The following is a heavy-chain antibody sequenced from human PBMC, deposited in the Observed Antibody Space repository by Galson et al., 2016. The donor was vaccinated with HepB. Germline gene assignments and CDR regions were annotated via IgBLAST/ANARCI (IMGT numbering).Heavy chain of an antibody. CDR1: GVSIGSSGHY. V-gene: IGHV4-39*01. J-gene: IGHJ4*02. CDR3: ARRADYRTGWFLSYFDF. Sequence: SETLSLTCTVSGVSIGSSGHYWGWIRQPPGKGLEWIGSVYYDGNTYYNPSLRSRVTISVDTSRNQFSLTLTSVTAGDTSVYFCARRADYRTGWFLSYFDFWGLGTLVTVSS. CDR2: VYYDGNT. D-gene: IGHD6-19*01.